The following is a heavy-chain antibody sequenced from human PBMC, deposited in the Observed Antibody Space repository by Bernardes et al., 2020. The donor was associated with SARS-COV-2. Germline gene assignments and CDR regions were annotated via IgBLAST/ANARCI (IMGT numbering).Heavy chain of an antibody. CDR3: ITRDRSIAARPPT. CDR2: IKSKTDGGTT. D-gene: IGHD6-6*01. V-gene: IGHV3-15*01. Sequence: GGSLRLSCAASGFTFTNAWMTWVRQAPGKGLEWVGRIKSKTDGGTTDYAAPVKGRFTISRDDSKNTLYLQMNSLKTEDTAVYYCITRDRSIAARPPTWGQGTLVTVSS. CDR1: GFTFTNAW. J-gene: IGHJ5*02.